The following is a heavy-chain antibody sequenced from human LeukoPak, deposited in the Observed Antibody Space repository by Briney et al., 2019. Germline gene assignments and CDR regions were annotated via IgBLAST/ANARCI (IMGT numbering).Heavy chain of an antibody. CDR1: GYSISSGYY. CDR2: IYNSGST. V-gene: IGHV4-38-2*01. CDR3: ARLTYSGPHYFDY. D-gene: IGHD4-11*01. Sequence: SETLSLTCAVSGYSISSGYYWGWIRQPPGKELERIGSIYNSGSTYYNPSLKSRVTMSVDTSKNQFSLTRSSVTAADTAVYYCARLTYSGPHYFDYWSQGTLVTVSS. J-gene: IGHJ4*02.